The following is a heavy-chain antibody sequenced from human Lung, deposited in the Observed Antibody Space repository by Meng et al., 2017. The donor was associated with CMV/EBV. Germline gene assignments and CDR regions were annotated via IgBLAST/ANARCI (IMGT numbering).Heavy chain of an antibody. Sequence: GESLKISCAASGFSFSSYGMHWVRQAPGKGLEWVAFIHYGTNDKYYADSVKGRFTISRDNSKNTLYLQMYSLRAEDTAVYYCAKLESPIVYEKIFDIWGQGTXVTV. CDR2: IHYGTNDK. CDR3: AKLESPIVYEKIFDI. V-gene: IGHV3-30*02. D-gene: IGHD2/OR15-2a*01. CDR1: GFSFSSYG. J-gene: IGHJ3*02.